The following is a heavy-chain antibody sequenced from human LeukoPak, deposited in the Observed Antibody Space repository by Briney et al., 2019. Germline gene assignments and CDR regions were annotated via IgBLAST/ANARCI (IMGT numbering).Heavy chain of an antibody. Sequence: EASVKVSCKASAYTFTSYAMNWVRQAPGQGLEWMGWINTNTGNPTYAQGFTGRFVFSLDTSVSTAYLQISSLKAEDTAVYYCARSPIAVAAWFDPWGQGTLVTVSS. CDR2: INTNTGNP. D-gene: IGHD6-19*01. CDR3: ARSPIAVAAWFDP. J-gene: IGHJ5*02. CDR1: AYTFTSYA. V-gene: IGHV7-4-1*02.